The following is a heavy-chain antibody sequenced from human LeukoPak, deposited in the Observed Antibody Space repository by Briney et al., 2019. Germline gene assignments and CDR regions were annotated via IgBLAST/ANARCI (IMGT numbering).Heavy chain of an antibody. CDR3: AKGGSDSSGYYSLYYYYYMDV. CDR1: GFTFSSYG. CDR2: ISPSGRNT. D-gene: IGHD3-22*01. J-gene: IGHJ6*03. Sequence: PGGSLRLSCVTSGFTFSSYGMSWVRQAPGKGLEWVSAISPSGRNTYYADSVKGRFIISRDNSKNMLYLQMSSLRAEDTAVYYCAKGGSDSSGYYSLYYYYYMDVWGKGTTVTISS. V-gene: IGHV3-23*01.